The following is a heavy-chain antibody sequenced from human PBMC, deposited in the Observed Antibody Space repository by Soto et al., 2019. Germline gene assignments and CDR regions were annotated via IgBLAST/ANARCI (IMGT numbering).Heavy chain of an antibody. CDR2: VYHSGST. CDR3: ARLPHYRMTTVTTPHWFDP. J-gene: IGHJ5*02. CDR1: GGSISSSSYY. D-gene: IGHD4-4*01. Sequence: PSATLSLTCTVSGGSISSSSYYWGWIRQPPGKGLEWIGSVYHSGSTNYNPSLKSRVTISVDKSKNQFSLKLSSVTAADTAVYYCARLPHYRMTTVTTPHWFDPWGQGTLVTVS. V-gene: IGHV4-39*07.